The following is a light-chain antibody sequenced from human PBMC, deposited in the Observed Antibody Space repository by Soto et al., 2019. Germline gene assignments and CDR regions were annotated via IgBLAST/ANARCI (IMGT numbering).Light chain of an antibody. CDR1: QTISNW. J-gene: IGKJ1*01. Sequence: DSQRSQSPSTLSASVGDRVTITFRASQTISNWLAWYQQRPGKAPQLLISDASRLESGVPSRFSGSGSGTEFTLTISSLQPDDSATYYCQQYKSYSPRTFGQGSMV. V-gene: IGKV1-5*01. CDR3: QQYKSYSPRT. CDR2: DAS.